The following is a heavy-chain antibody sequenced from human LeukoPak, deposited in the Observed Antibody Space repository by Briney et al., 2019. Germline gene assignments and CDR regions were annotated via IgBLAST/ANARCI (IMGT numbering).Heavy chain of an antibody. CDR1: GGSLSSGTW. D-gene: IGHD4-11*01. V-gene: IGHV4-4*02. CDR3: ASSNNYVWFDP. J-gene: IGHJ5*02. Sequence: SETLSLTCAVSGGSLSSGTWWSWVRQPPGKGLEWIGEVYHDGNTKYSPSFRSRVTMSVDNSKSQFSLELSSVTAADTAVYYCASSNNYVWFDPWGQGALVTVSS. CDR2: VYHDGNT.